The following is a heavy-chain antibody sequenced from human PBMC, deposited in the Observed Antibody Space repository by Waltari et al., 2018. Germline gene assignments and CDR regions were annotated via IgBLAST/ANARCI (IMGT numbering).Heavy chain of an antibody. CDR3: ARDRGRGPLSGY. Sequence: QVQLVQSGAEVKKPGASVKVSCKASGYTFTGYYMHWVRQAPGQGLGGRGGINPNSGGTKYAQKFQGRVTMSRDTSISTAYMERSRLRSDDRAVYYCARDRGRGPLSGYWGQGTLVTVAS. CDR1: GYTFTGYY. D-gene: IGHD3-10*01. V-gene: IGHV1-2*02. CDR2: INPNSGGT. J-gene: IGHJ4*02.